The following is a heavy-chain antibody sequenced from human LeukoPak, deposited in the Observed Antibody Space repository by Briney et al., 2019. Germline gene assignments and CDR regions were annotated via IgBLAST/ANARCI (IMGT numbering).Heavy chain of an antibody. CDR1: GGSISSSSYY. J-gene: IGHJ4*02. CDR2: IYYSGST. Sequence: SETLSLTCTVSGGSISSSSYYWGWIRQPPGKGPEWIGSIYYSGSTYYNPSLKSRVTISVDTSKNHFSLNLRSVTAADTAVYYCAREATMGVFDSWGQGTLVTVSS. D-gene: IGHD3-10*01. CDR3: AREATMGVFDS. V-gene: IGHV4-39*07.